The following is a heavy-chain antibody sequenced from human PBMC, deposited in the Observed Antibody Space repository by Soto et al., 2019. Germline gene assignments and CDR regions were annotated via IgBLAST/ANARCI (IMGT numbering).Heavy chain of an antibody. CDR1: GGTFSSYA. V-gene: IGHV1-69*13. CDR2: IIPIFGTA. Sequence: EASVKVSCKASGGTFSSYAISWVRQAPGQGLEWMGGIIPIFGTANYAQKFQGRVTITADESTSTAYMELSSLRSEDTAVYYCAREGNVAAAGSYNWFDPWGQGTLVTVSS. J-gene: IGHJ5*02. CDR3: AREGNVAAAGSYNWFDP. D-gene: IGHD6-13*01.